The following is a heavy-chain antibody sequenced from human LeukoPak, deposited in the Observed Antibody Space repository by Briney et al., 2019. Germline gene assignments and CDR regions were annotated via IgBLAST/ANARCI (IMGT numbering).Heavy chain of an antibody. Sequence: SETLSLTCNVSGGSIRGYYWSWIRQPPGKGLEWIGYIYSSGSTNYNPSLKSRVTMSVDTSKNQFSLKVSSVTAADTAVYYCARVFDSGSQAYFYYXXXXXKXTTV. CDR1: GGSIRGYY. D-gene: IGHD3-10*01. J-gene: IGHJ6*03. CDR3: ARVFDSGSQAYFYYXXX. V-gene: IGHV4-59*01. CDR2: IYSSGST.